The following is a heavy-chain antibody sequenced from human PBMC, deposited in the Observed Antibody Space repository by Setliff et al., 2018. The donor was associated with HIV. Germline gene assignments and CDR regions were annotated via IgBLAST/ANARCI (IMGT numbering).Heavy chain of an antibody. Sequence: GASVKVSCKTSGVTFTTYSITWVRQAPGQGLEWMGGIIPIIRSAKYAQKFQGRVTITADKSTSTAYMELSSLRSEDTAVYYCARGGDYYYYHYMDVWAKGTTVTVSS. V-gene: IGHV1-69*06. CDR1: GVTFTTYS. J-gene: IGHJ6*03. D-gene: IGHD6-25*01. CDR2: IIPIIRSA. CDR3: ARGGDYYYYHYMDV.